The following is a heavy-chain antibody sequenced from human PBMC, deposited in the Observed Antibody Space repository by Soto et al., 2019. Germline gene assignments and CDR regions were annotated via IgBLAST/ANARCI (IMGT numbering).Heavy chain of an antibody. CDR1: GGTFSSYT. D-gene: IGHD2-2*01. CDR2: IIPILGIA. CDR3: ARGLGYCSSTSCQRYWYFDL. Sequence: VKKPGSSVKVSCKASGGTFSSYTISWVRQAPGQGLEWMGRIIPILGIANYAQKFQGRVXITPNKSTSTAYMELSSLRSEDTAVYYCARGLGYCSSTSCQRYWYFDLWGRGTLVTVSS. J-gene: IGHJ2*01. V-gene: IGHV1-69*02.